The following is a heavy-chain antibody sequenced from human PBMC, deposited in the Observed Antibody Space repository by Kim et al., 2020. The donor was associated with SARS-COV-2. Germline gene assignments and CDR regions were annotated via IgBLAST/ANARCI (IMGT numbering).Heavy chain of an antibody. D-gene: IGHD6-13*01. CDR3: AKGEAAGIGYYYFDY. Sequence: ESVKGRFTISRDNSKNSLYLQMNSLRTEDTALYYCAKGEAAGIGYYYFDYWGQGTLVTVSS. J-gene: IGHJ4*02. V-gene: IGHV3-43*01.